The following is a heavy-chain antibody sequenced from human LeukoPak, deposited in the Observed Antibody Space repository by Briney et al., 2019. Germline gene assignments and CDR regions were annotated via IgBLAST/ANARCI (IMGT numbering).Heavy chain of an antibody. CDR2: IYHSGST. Sequence: PSQTLSLTCAVSGGSISSGGYSWSWIRQPPGKGLEWIGYIYHSGSTYYNPSLKSRVTISVDRSKNQFSLKLSSVTAADTAVYYCAREPYGDYGGGAFDIWGQGTMVTVSS. D-gene: IGHD4-17*01. J-gene: IGHJ3*02. CDR1: GGSISSGGYS. CDR3: AREPYGDYGGGAFDI. V-gene: IGHV4-30-2*01.